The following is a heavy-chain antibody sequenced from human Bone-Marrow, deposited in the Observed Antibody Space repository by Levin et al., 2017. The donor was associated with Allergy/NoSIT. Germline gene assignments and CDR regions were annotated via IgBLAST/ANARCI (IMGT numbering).Heavy chain of an antibody. CDR3: ARGVHRDIVVVPAAITSGNYYGMDV. D-gene: IGHD2-2*02. Sequence: PGGSLRLSCAVYGGSFSGYYWSWIRQPPGKGLEWIGEINHSGSTNYNPSLKSRVTISVDTSKNQFSLKLSSVTAADTAVYYCARGVHRDIVVVPAAITSGNYYGMDVWGQGTTVTVSS. J-gene: IGHJ6*02. V-gene: IGHV4-34*01. CDR2: INHSGST. CDR1: GGSFSGYY.